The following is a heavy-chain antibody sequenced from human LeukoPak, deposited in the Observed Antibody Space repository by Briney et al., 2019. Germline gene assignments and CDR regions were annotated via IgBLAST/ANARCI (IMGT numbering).Heavy chain of an antibody. CDR1: GGSISSYY. V-gene: IGHV4-59*12. CDR3: ARDRGYYDPFDI. D-gene: IGHD1-26*01. J-gene: IGHJ3*02. CDR2: IYYSGST. Sequence: SETLSLTCTVSGGSISSYYWSWIRQPPGKGLEWIGYIYYSGSTNYNPSLKSRVTISVDTSKNQFSLKLSSVTAADTAVYYCARDRGYYDPFDIWGQGTMVTVSS.